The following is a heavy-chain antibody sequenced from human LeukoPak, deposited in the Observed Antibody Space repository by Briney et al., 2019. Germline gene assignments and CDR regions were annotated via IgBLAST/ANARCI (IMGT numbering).Heavy chain of an antibody. J-gene: IGHJ4*02. V-gene: IGHV3-30*18. CDR3: AKGSNFDY. Sequence: GGSLRLSCAASGFTFSSYGMHWVRQAPGKGLEWVAVISYDGSNKYYADSVKGRFTISRDNSKNTLYLQMNSLRAEDTAVYYCAKGSNFDYWGQGTLVTVSS. CDR1: GFTFSSYG. CDR2: ISYDGSNK.